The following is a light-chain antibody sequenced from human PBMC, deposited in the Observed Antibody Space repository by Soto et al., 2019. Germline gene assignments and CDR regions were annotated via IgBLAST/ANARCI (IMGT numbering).Light chain of an antibody. V-gene: IGKV1-39*01. CDR3: QQSYNSHT. Sequence: DIQMTQSPSSLSASVGDRVTITCRASQSISSYLNWYQQKPGKAPKLLIYAASSLQSGVPSRFSGSGSGTEFTLTINSLQSEDFATYYCQQSYNSHTFGQGTKVDIK. CDR1: QSISSY. J-gene: IGKJ2*01. CDR2: AAS.